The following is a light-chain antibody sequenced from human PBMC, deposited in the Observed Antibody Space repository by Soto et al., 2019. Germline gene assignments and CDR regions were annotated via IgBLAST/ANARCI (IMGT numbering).Light chain of an antibody. V-gene: IGKV1-5*03. Sequence: DIQMTQSPSTLSASVGDRFTITCRTSESTSSWLAWYQQKPGKAPKLLIYKASSLESGVPSRFSGSGSGTEFTLTISSLQPDDFATYYCQQYNSYPWTFGQGTKVEIK. CDR2: KAS. J-gene: IGKJ1*01. CDR3: QQYNSYPWT. CDR1: ESTSSW.